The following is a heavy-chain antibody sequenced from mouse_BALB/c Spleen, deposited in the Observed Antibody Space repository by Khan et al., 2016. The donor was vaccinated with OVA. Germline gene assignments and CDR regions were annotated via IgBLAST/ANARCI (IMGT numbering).Heavy chain of an antibody. J-gene: IGHJ2*01. D-gene: IGHD1-1*01. CDR1: GYSITSDYA. Sequence: EVQLVESGPGLVNPSQSLSLTCTVTGYSITSDYAWNWIRQFPGNKLEWMGYISYSGRTSYNPSLKSRISITRDKSKNQVFLQLNSVTTEDTATYVCARSVTITTVVATDFDYWGQGTTLTVSS. CDR2: ISYSGRT. V-gene: IGHV3-2*02. CDR3: ARSVTITTVVATDFDY.